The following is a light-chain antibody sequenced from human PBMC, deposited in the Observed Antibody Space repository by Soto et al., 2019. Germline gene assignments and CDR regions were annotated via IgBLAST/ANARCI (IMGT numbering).Light chain of an antibody. J-gene: IGLJ3*02. Sequence: QSVLTQPPSVSGAPGQRVTISCTGSTTNIGAGYEVHWYQQRPGTAPKLLVSGHNIRPSGVPDRFYGSKSGTSASLAISGLQSEDEGDYYCSAYTARSTLVFGGGTKVTVL. CDR1: TTNIGAGYE. V-gene: IGLV1-40*01. CDR2: GHN. CDR3: SAYTARSTLV.